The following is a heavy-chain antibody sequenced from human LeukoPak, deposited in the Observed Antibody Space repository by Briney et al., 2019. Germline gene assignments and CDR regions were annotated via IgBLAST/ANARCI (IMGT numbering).Heavy chain of an antibody. D-gene: IGHD6-13*01. V-gene: IGHV4-59*01. Sequence: PSETLSLTCTVSGGSIRSYYWSWIRQPPGKGLEWIGYIYYSGSTNYNPSLKSRVTISVDTSKNQFSLKLSSVTAADTAVYYCARVYYSSSYDYWYFDLWGRGTLVTVSS. CDR1: GGSIRSYY. CDR3: ARVYYSSSYDYWYFDL. CDR2: IYYSGST. J-gene: IGHJ2*01.